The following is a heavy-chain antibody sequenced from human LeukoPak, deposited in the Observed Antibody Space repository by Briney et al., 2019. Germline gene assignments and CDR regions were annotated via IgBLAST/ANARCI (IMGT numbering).Heavy chain of an antibody. D-gene: IGHD2-15*01. CDR2: FGSGGGT. V-gene: IGHV3-23*01. J-gene: IGHJ3*02. Sequence: PGGSLRLSCAASGFTFSTYAMTWVRQAPGKGLEWVSTFGSGGGTYYADSVKGRFTISRDNSKNTLYLQMNSLRAEDTAVYYCAKVSGRLLAPGAFDIWGQGTMVTVSS. CDR3: AKVSGRLLAPGAFDI. CDR1: GFTFSTYA.